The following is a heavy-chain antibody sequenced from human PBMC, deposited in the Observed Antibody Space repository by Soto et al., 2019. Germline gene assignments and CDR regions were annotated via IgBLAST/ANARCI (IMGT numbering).Heavy chain of an antibody. CDR1: GDSISTVDYF. D-gene: IGHD7-27*01. J-gene: IGHJ5*01. V-gene: IGHV4-30-4*01. CDR3: ARGRYCLTGRCFPNWFDS. Sequence: NPSETLSLTCSVSGDSISTVDYFWAWIRQPPGQALEYIGYIYKSATTYYNPSFESRVAISVDTSKSQFSLNVTSVTAADTAVYFCARGRYCLTGRCFPNWFDSWGQGALVTVSS. CDR2: IYKSATT.